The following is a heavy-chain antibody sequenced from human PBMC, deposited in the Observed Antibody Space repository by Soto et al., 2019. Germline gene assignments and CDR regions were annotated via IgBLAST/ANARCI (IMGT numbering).Heavy chain of an antibody. D-gene: IGHD2-15*01. J-gene: IGHJ1*01. CDR1: GGTFSSYV. CDR2: IIPMFGTA. CDR3: ARGSRDCSGGSCFPLPTAEYFRH. V-gene: IGHV1-69*13. Sequence: ASVKVSCKVSGGTFSSYVFSWVRQAPGQGLEWMGGIIPMFGTANHAQKFQGRVTLIADESTSTAYMELSSLRSEDTAVYYCARGSRDCSGGSCFPLPTAEYFRHWGQGTLVTVSS.